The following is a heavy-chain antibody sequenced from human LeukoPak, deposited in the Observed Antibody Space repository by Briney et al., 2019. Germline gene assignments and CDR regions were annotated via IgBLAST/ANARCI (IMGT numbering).Heavy chain of an antibody. CDR3: ARAISSGWFKNAFEI. CDR2: IYISGST. CDR1: GGSISNYY. Sequence: SETLSLTCSVSGGSISNYYWSWLRQPAGRGLEWIGRIYISGSTNHNPSLKSRVTMSVDTSKNQFSLKLSSVTAADTAVYYCARAISSGWFKNAFEIWGQGTMVTVSS. D-gene: IGHD6-19*01. J-gene: IGHJ3*02. V-gene: IGHV4-4*07.